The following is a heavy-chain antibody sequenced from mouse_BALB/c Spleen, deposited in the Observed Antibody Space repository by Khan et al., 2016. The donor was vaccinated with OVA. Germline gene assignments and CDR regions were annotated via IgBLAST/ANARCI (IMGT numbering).Heavy chain of an antibody. Sequence: QVQLQQSGAELARPGASVKLSCKASGYTFTDFYINWVKQRTGQGLEWIGEINPGSGDIYYNEKFKGKATLTADKSSSTAYMQISSLTSEDSAVYFCARRNYFGYTFAYWGQGTLVTVSA. CDR3: ARRNYFGYTFAY. V-gene: IGHV1-77*01. D-gene: IGHD1-2*01. CDR2: INPGSGDI. J-gene: IGHJ3*01. CDR1: GYTFTDFY.